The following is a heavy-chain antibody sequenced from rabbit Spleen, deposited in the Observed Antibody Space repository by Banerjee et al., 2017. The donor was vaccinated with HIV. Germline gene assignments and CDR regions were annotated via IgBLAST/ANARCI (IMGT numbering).Heavy chain of an antibody. Sequence: QEQLVESGGGLVKPGASLTLTCKASGFSFSNKAVMCWVRQAPGKGLEWIACINAVTGKAVYASWAKGRFTFSKTSSTTVTLQMTSLTAADTATYFCARDSGSSFSSYGMDPWGQGTLVTVS. V-gene: IGHV1S45*01. CDR2: INAVTGKA. CDR1: GFSFSNKAV. J-gene: IGHJ6*02. D-gene: IGHD8-1*01. CDR3: ARDSGSSFSSYGMDP.